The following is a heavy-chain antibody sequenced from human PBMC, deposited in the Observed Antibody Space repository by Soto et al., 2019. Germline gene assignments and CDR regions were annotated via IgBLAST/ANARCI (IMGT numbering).Heavy chain of an antibody. CDR2: IYDDGSA. V-gene: IGHV4-59*01. CDR3: ARDKYCSGGSCRKNWFDP. Sequence: SETMSLTCTVSGGSISSSYWSWIRQPPGKGLEWLAYIYDDGSANYNPSLKSRATISLDMSKNQFSLKLTSVTAADTAVYYCARDKYCSGGSCRKNWFDPWGQGTLVTVSS. D-gene: IGHD2-15*01. CDR1: GGSISSSY. J-gene: IGHJ5*02.